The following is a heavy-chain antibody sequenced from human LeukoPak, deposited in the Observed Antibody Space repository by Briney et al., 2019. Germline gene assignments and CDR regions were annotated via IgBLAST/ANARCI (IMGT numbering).Heavy chain of an antibody. CDR3: AKDRGFGELEY. CDR1: GFTFSSYA. Sequence: GGSLRLSCAASGFTFSSYAMSWVRQAPGKGLEWVSVFGVRGLTTYYADSVRGRFTISRDNSKNTLFLQMNSLRAEDTAVNYCAKDRGFGELEYWGQGTLVTVSS. V-gene: IGHV3-23*01. CDR2: FGVRGLTT. J-gene: IGHJ4*02. D-gene: IGHD3-10*01.